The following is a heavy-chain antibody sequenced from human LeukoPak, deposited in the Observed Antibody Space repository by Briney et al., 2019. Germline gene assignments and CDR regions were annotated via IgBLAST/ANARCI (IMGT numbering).Heavy chain of an antibody. V-gene: IGHV4-34*01. CDR1: GGSFSGYY. D-gene: IGHD2-15*01. Sequence: NPSETLSLTCAVYGGSFSGYYWSWIRQPPGKGLEWIGEINHSGSTNYNPSLKSRVTISVDTSKNQFSLKLSSVTAADTAVYYCARAHGDIAIDYWGQGTLVTVSS. J-gene: IGHJ4*02. CDR2: INHSGST. CDR3: ARAHGDIAIDY.